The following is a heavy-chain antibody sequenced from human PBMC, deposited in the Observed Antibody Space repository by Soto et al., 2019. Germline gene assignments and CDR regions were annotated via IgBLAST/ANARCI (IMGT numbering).Heavy chain of an antibody. J-gene: IGHJ6*02. V-gene: IGHV3-49*03. Sequence: GGSLRLSCTASGFTFGDYAMSWFRQAPGKGLEWVGFIRSKAYGGTTEYAASVKGRFTISRDDSKSIAYLQMNSLKTEDTAVYYCTRDDSGYCSSTSCYGSDYYYGMDVWGQGTTVTVSS. D-gene: IGHD2-2*01. CDR2: IRSKAYGGTT. CDR1: GFTFGDYA. CDR3: TRDDSGYCSSTSCYGSDYYYGMDV.